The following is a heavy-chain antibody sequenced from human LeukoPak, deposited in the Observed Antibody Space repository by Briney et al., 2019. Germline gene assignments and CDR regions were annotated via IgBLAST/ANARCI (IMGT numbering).Heavy chain of an antibody. V-gene: IGHV3-9*01. CDR2: ISWNSGSI. CDR1: GFTFDDYA. CDR3: ARVGSSSLRNYYFDY. Sequence: PGRSLRLSCAASGFTFDDYAMHWVRQAPGKGLEWVSGISWNSGSIGYADSVKGRFTISRDNAKNSLYLQMNSLRAEDTAVYYCARVGSSSLRNYYFDYWGQGTLVTVSS. J-gene: IGHJ4*02. D-gene: IGHD6-6*01.